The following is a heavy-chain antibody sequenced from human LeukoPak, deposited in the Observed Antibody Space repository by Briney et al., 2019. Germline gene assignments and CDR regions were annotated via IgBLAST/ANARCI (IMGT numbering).Heavy chain of an antibody. D-gene: IGHD3-3*01. CDR1: AYTFTSYG. CDR3: ARAKDGITIFGVVPYYFDY. CDR2: ISAYNGNT. V-gene: IGHV1-18*01. Sequence: ASVKVSCKASAYTFTSYGISWVRRAPGQGLEWMGWISAYNGNTNYAQKLQGRVTMTTDTSTSTAYMELRSLRSDDTAVYYCARAKDGITIFGVVPYYFDYWGQGTLVTVSS. J-gene: IGHJ4*02.